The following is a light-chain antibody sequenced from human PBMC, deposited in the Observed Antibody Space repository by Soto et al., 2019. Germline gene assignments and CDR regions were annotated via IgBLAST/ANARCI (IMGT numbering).Light chain of an antibody. CDR1: QSVSSG. CDR3: QQYNNWHPIT. V-gene: IGKV3-15*01. CDR2: GAS. Sequence: EIVMTQSPATLSVSPGERATLSGRASQSVSSGLAWYHQTPGQATRLLIYGASTRANGIPARFSGSGSGTEFTLTINSLQSEDFAVYYCQQYNNWHPITFGQGTRLEIK. J-gene: IGKJ5*01.